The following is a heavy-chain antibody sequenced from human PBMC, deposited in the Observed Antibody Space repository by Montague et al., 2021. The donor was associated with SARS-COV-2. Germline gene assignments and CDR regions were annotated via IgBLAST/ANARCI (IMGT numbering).Heavy chain of an antibody. J-gene: IGHJ3*02. CDR2: IYYSGST. Sequence: SETLSLTCTVSGGSIRTSSYYWGWIRQPPGKGLDWIGSIYYSGSTYYNPSLKSRVTISVDTSKNQFSLKLSSVTAADTAAYYCARRGGALDAFDIWGQGTMVIVSS. CDR1: GGSIRTSSYY. D-gene: IGHD4-17*01. CDR3: ARRGGALDAFDI. V-gene: IGHV4-39*01.